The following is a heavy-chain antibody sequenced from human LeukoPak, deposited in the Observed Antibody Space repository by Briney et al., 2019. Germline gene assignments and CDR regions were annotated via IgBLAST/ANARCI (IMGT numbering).Heavy chain of an antibody. Sequence: SETLSLTCTVSGGSISSGGYYWSWIRQPPGKGLEWIGEINHSGSTNYNPSLKSRVTISVDTSKNQFSLKLSSVTAADTAVYYCARQDISSWYYFDYWGQGTLVTVSS. CDR1: GGSISSGGYY. V-gene: IGHV4-39*01. CDR3: ARQDISSWYYFDY. D-gene: IGHD6-13*01. CDR2: INHSGST. J-gene: IGHJ4*02.